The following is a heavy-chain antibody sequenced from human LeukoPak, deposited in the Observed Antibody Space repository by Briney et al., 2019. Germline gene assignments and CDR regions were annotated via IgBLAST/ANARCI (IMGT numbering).Heavy chain of an antibody. CDR2: INTNTGNP. J-gene: IGHJ4*02. V-gene: IGHV7-4-1*02. CDR1: GYTFTNNA. Sequence: ASVKVSCKTSGYTFTNNAINWVRQAPGQGLEWMGWINTNTGNPSYAQGFFTGRYVFSLDTSASTAYLQINGLKADDTAVYYCGRDPKLGIRGYTYGYIDNWGQGTLLTVAS. D-gene: IGHD5-18*01. CDR3: GRDPKLGIRGYTYGYIDN.